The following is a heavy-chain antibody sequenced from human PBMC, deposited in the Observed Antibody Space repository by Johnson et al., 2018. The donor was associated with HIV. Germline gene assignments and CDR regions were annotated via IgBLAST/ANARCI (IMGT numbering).Heavy chain of an antibody. CDR3: TTGRALSFLPPAFDI. Sequence: VQLVESGGGVVQPGGSLRLSCAASGFTFSSFGMHWVRQAPGKGLEWVASIKPDGSEKFYVDSVKGRFTISRDNAKNSLYLQMNSLKTEDTAVYYCTTGRALSFLPPAFDIWGQGTMVTVS. CDR1: GFTFSSFG. D-gene: IGHD3-16*02. CDR2: IKPDGSEK. V-gene: IGHV3-7*05. J-gene: IGHJ3*02.